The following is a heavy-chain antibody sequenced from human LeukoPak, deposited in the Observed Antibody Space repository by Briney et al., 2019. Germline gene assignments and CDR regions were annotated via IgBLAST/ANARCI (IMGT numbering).Heavy chain of an antibody. CDR1: GYTFTGYY. CDR2: INPNSGGT. J-gene: IGHJ6*02. V-gene: IGHV1-2*02. Sequence: GASVKVSCKASGYTFTGYYMHWVRQAPGQGLEWMGWINPNSGGTNYAQKFQGRVTMTRDTSISTAYMELSRLRSDDTAVYYCARDRVVVVAATATYGMDVWGQGTTVTVSS. D-gene: IGHD2-15*01. CDR3: ARDRVVVVAATATYGMDV.